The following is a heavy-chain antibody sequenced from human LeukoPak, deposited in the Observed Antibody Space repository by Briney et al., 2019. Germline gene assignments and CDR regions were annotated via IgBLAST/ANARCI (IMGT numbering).Heavy chain of an antibody. CDR1: GGTFSSYA. Sequence: ASVKVSCKASGGTFSSYAISWVRQAPGQGLEWMGGIIPIFGTANYAQKFQGRVTITADESTSTAYMELSSLRSEDTAVYYCASSKAPIVPAARGGIAAAPFCFDYWGQGTLVTVSS. V-gene: IGHV1-69*13. J-gene: IGHJ4*02. CDR2: IIPIFGTA. CDR3: ASSKAPIVPAARGGIAAAPFCFDY. D-gene: IGHD2-2*01.